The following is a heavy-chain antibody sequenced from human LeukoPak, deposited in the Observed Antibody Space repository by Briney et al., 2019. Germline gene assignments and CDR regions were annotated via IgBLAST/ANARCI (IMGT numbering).Heavy chain of an antibody. J-gene: IGHJ4*02. Sequence: GGSLRLSCAASGFTFSSYDMSWVRQAPGKGLEWVSANSGSGGTTYYADSVKGRFTISRDNSKNTLYLEMNTLRVEDTAVYYCAMYSSAWYAVYWGQGTLVTVSS. CDR1: GFTFSSYD. V-gene: IGHV3-23*01. CDR3: AMYSSAWYAVY. D-gene: IGHD6-19*01. CDR2: NSGSGGTT.